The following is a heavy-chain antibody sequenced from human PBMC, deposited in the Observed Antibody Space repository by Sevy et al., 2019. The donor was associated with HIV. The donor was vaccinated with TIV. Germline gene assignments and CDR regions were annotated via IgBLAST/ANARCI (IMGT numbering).Heavy chain of an antibody. CDR1: GFMFSSYS. CDR2: ISSDSNYI. J-gene: IGHJ6*02. Sequence: GGSLRLSCAASGFMFSSYSMNWARQAPGKGLEWVSSISSDSNYIYYAYSVKGRFTISRDNAKNSLYLQMNSLRAEDTAVYYCAGPDATGGMDVWGQGSTVTVSS. V-gene: IGHV3-21*01. CDR3: AGPDATGGMDV.